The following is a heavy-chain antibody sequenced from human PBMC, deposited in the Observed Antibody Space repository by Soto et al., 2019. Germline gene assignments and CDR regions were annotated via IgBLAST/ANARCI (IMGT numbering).Heavy chain of an antibody. V-gene: IGHV1-2*04. CDR1: GYTFTGYY. D-gene: IGHD1-1*01. J-gene: IGHJ4*02. CDR3: ARGEYQWNDRRVRRRPSPQRNFDY. Sequence: QVQLVQSGAEVKKPGASVKVSCKASGYTFTGYYMHWVRQAPGQGLEWMGWINPNSGGTNYAQKFQGWVTLTRDTAIRPAYMELSRVESDGPGVYYCARGEYQWNDRRVRRRPSPQRNFDYWGQGTLVTVSS. CDR2: INPNSGGT.